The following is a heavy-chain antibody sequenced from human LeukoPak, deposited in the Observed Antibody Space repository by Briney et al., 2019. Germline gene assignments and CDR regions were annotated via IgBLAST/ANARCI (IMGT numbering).Heavy chain of an antibody. CDR3: VKGRSGTLYYFDY. D-gene: IGHD3-10*01. J-gene: IGHJ4*02. CDR2: IDRGVGST. Sequence: GGSLRLSCAASGFTFSLYDMSWVRQAPGKGLECVSAIDRGVGSTYYADSVKGRFTISRDNSKNTLYLQMNSLRAEDTAVYYCVKGRSGTLYYFDYWGQGTLVTVSS. V-gene: IGHV3-23*01. CDR1: GFTFSLYD.